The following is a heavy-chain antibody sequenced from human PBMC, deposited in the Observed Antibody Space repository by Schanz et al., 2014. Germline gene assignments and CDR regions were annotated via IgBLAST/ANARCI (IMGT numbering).Heavy chain of an antibody. V-gene: IGHV3-23*04. CDR3: AKDLLYGAPMPLNHLDY. Sequence: EVQLVESGGGLVKPGGSLRLSCAAYGFTLSSYAMSWVRQAPGKGLEWVSGISGSGGSTYYADSVKGRFTISRDNSKNTLYLQMNSLRAEDTAVYYCAKDLLYGAPMPLNHLDYWGQGTLVTVSS. D-gene: IGHD2-2*01. CDR1: GFTLSSYA. J-gene: IGHJ4*02. CDR2: ISGSGGST.